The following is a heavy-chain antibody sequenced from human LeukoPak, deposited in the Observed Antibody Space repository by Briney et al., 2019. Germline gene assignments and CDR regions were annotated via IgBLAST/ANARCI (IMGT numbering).Heavy chain of an antibody. D-gene: IGHD3-9*01. CDR2: TVGGGSPNT. CDR1: GFYFANYA. Sequence: PGGSLRLSCAASGFYFANYAMSWVRQAPGKGLEWVSATVGGGSPNTYHADSVKGRFTISRDNSKNTLFLQMNSLRAEDTAVYYCARGMYYDILTGPLGFDYWGQGTLVTVSS. CDR3: ARGMYYDILTGPLGFDY. V-gene: IGHV3-23*01. J-gene: IGHJ4*02.